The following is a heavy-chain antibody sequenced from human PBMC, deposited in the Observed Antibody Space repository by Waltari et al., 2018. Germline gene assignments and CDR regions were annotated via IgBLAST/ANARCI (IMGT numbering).Heavy chain of an antibody. CDR2: IYHSGST. CDR3: VRGLSSTSPRFGYFDY. V-gene: IGHV4-30-2*01. D-gene: IGHD2-2*01. Sequence: QLQLQESGSGLVKPSQTLSLTCAVSGGSISSGGYSWSWIRQPPGKGLEWIGYIYHSGSTYYNPSLKSRVTISVDRSKNQFSLKLSSVTAADTAVYYCVRGLSSTSPRFGYFDYWGQGTLVTVSS. J-gene: IGHJ4*02. CDR1: GGSISSGGYS.